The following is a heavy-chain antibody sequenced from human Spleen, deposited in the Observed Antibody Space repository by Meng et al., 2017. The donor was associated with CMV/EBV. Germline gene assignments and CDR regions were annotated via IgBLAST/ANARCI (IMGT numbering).Heavy chain of an antibody. J-gene: IGHJ3*02. CDR2: IYYSGYT. D-gene: IGHD5-12*01. Sequence: SETLSLTCTVSDASFTSSGFYWGWIRQPPGKGLEWIGSIYYSGYTYYPSLQSRATILIDMSKKQFSLQLTSVTAADTAVYYCARQSSVATPADAFDTWGQGTLVTVSS. V-gene: IGHV4-39*07. CDR3: ARQSSVATPADAFDT. CDR1: DASFTSSGFY.